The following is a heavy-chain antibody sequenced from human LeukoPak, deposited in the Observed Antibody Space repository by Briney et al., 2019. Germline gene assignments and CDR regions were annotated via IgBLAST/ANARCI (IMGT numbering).Heavy chain of an antibody. Sequence: SETLSLTCTVSGDSINNYYWSWIRQPPGKGLEWIGNINYSGSTNSNPSLKSRATISVDMSRKHFFLDLSSVTAADTAVYYCARAVHYSGTSDQYTGGWYYFDFWGQGTLVTVSS. CDR1: GDSINNYY. V-gene: IGHV4-59*01. J-gene: IGHJ4*02. CDR2: INYSGST. D-gene: IGHD3-10*01. CDR3: ARAVHYSGTSDQYTGGWYYFDF.